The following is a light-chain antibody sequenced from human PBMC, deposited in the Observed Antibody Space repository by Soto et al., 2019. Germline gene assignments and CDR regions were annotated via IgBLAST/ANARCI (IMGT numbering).Light chain of an antibody. CDR3: QQYGSSQT. CDR1: QIVSSTY. CDR2: DAS. V-gene: IGKV3-20*01. Sequence: EIVLTQSPGTLSLSPGERATLSCRASQIVSSTYLAWYQQKPGQAPRLLIYDASSRATGIPDRFSGSGSGTDFTLTISRLEPEDFAVYYCQQYGSSQTFGQGTKVDIK. J-gene: IGKJ1*01.